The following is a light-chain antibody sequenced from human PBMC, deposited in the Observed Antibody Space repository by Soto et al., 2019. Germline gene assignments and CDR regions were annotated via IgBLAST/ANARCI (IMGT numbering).Light chain of an antibody. CDR3: SSYTGSSTFV. CDR1: SSDVGGYNY. V-gene: IGLV2-14*01. CDR2: DVN. Sequence: QSVLTQPASVSGSHGQSITISCTGTSSDVGGYNYVSWYQQLPGKAPKLMIYDVNNRPSGVSNRFSGSKSGNTASLTISGLQAEDEADYYCSSYTGSSTFVFGTGTKVTVL. J-gene: IGLJ1*01.